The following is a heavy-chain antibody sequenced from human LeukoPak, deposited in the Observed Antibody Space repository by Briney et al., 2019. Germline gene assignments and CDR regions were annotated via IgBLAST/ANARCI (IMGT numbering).Heavy chain of an antibody. CDR2: INHSGST. CDR3: SRGGGRNNWNLFDS. J-gene: IGHJ4*02. D-gene: IGHD1-20*01. Sequence: PSETLSLTCAVYGGSFSGYDWSWIRQSPGKGLEWIGEINHSGSTNYNASLKSRFTISVDTSKNQFSLKLSSVTAADTAVYYCSRGGGRNNWNLFDSWGQGTLVTVS. V-gene: IGHV4-34*01. CDR1: GGSFSGYD.